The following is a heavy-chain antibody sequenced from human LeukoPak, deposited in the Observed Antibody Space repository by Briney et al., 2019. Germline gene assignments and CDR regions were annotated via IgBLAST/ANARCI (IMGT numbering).Heavy chain of an antibody. CDR3: ARLNSGVLRFLEWLDGVPRGDWFDP. V-gene: IGHV3-7*05. CDR2: IKQDGSEK. J-gene: IGHJ5*02. Sequence: GGSLRLSCAASGFTFSSYWMSWVRQAPGKGLEWVANIKQDGSEKYYVDSVKGRFTISRDNAKNSLYLQMNSLRAEDTAVYYCARLNSGVLRFLEWLDGVPRGDWFDPWGQGTLVTVSS. D-gene: IGHD3-3*01. CDR1: GFTFSSYW.